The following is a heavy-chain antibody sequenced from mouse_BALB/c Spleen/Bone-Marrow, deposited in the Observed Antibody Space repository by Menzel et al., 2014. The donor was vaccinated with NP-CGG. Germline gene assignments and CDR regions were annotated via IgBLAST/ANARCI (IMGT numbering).Heavy chain of an antibody. J-gene: IGHJ1*01. Sequence: EVQLQQSGAELVKPGASVKLSCTASGFNIKDTYMHWVKQRPEQGLEWTGRIDPANGNTKYDPKFQGKATITADTSSNTAYLQLSSQTSEDTAVYYCASYRYGWYFDVWGAGTTVTVSS. D-gene: IGHD2-14*01. V-gene: IGHV14-3*02. CDR3: ASYRYGWYFDV. CDR2: IDPANGNT. CDR1: GFNIKDTY.